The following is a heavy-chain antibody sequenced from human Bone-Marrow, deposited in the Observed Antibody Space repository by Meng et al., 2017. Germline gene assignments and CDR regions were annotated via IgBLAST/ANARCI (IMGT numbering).Heavy chain of an antibody. V-gene: IGHV3-7*01. J-gene: IGHJ4*02. Sequence: GGSLRLSCAASGFTFSSYWMSWVRQAPGKGLEWVANIKQDGSEKYYVDSVKGRFTISRDNAKNSLYLQMNSLRAEDTAVYYCARASGYSGYGGFDYWGQGTLVTVSS. CDR1: GFTFSSYW. CDR2: IKQDGSEK. CDR3: ARASGYSGYGGFDY. D-gene: IGHD5-12*01.